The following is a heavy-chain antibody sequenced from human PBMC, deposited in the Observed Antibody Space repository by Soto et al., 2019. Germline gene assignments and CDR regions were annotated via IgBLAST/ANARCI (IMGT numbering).Heavy chain of an antibody. J-gene: IGHJ6*02. V-gene: IGHV3-30*18. CDR3: AKTSYGMDV. Sequence: QVQLVESGGGVVQPGRSLRLSCAASGFTFSDYGMHWVRQAPGKGLEWVAVISYDGSSKYYADSVKGRFTVSRDNSKNTLYLQMSSLRADDTAVYCCAKTSYGMDVWGQGTTVTVSS. CDR2: ISYDGSSK. CDR1: GFTFSDYG.